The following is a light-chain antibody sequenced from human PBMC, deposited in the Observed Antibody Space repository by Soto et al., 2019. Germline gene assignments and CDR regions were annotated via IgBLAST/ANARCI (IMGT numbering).Light chain of an antibody. Sequence: EIVLTQSPGSLSLSPGEGSTLSCRASETIKKNYLAWYQQQPGQAPRLLIYAASRRATGIPDRFSGSGSGTDFTLTISRLEPEDLAVYYCQQYGSSPETFGQGTKVDIK. CDR3: QQYGSSPET. CDR2: AAS. CDR1: ETIKKNY. V-gene: IGKV3-20*01. J-gene: IGKJ1*01.